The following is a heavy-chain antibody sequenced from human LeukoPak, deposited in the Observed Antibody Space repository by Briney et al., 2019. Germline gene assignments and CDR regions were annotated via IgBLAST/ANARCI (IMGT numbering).Heavy chain of an antibody. CDR3: ARARYNSGRGEYYFDY. CDR2: IYYSGSA. V-gene: IGHV4-31*03. D-gene: IGHD6-19*01. CDR1: SGSITTGGYY. Sequence: SETLSLTCTVSSGSITTGGYYWSWIRQQPGKGLEWIGYIYYSGSAYYNPSLKSRVTISVDTSKNQFSLRLNSVTAADMAVYYCARARYNSGRGEYYFDYWGQGTLVTVSS. J-gene: IGHJ4*02.